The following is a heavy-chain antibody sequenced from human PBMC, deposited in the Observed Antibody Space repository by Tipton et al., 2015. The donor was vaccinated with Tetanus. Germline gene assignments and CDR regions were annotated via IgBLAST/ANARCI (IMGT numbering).Heavy chain of an antibody. J-gene: IGHJ4*02. CDR1: GALLTTGGYS. V-gene: IGHV4-30-2*01. D-gene: IGHD1-1*01. CDR3: ARANNEFPKKGPFDS. Sequence: TLSLTCNVTGALLTTGGYSWGWIRQQPGEGLEWIGYIYQTGSTYFNPSLKSRLTMSFKMSKNQFSLRLTSVTAADTAVYYCARANNEFPKKGPFDSWGQGSLVIVSS. CDR2: IYQTGST.